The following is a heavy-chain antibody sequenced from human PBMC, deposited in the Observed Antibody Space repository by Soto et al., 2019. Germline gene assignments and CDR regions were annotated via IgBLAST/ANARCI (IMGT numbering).Heavy chain of an antibody. CDR1: GFTFNSYG. V-gene: IGHV3-33*01. CDR2: IWYDGSNK. CDR3: ARIGVTVTVDYYYYGMDV. Sequence: QVQLVESGGGVVQTGRSLRLSCAASGFTFNSYGMHWVRQAPGKGLEWVAVIWYDGSNKYYADSVKDRFTISRDNSKNTLYLQMNSLRAEDTAVYYCARIGVTVTVDYYYYGMDVWGQGTTVTVSS. D-gene: IGHD2-21*02. J-gene: IGHJ6*02.